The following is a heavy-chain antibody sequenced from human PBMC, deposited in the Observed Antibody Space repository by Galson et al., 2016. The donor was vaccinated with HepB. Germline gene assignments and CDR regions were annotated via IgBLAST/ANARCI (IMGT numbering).Heavy chain of an antibody. CDR3: SREMTGSYFD. CDR1: GFTFNAHW. Sequence: SLRLSCAASGFTFNAHWMNWVRQAPGKGLEWVANIRGDGIASYYAESVRGRFTISRDNAKNSLYLQMNGLRVDETAVYYCSREMTGSYFDWGQGTLVTASS. D-gene: IGHD3-10*01. J-gene: IGHJ4*02. CDR2: IRGDGIAS. V-gene: IGHV3-7*01.